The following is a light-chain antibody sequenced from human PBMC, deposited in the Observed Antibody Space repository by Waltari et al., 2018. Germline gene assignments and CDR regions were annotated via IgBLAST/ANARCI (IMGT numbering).Light chain of an antibody. V-gene: IGLV3-19*01. CDR2: GKN. J-gene: IGLJ3*02. CDR1: SFSNYY. Sequence: SSELTQDPAVSVALGQTVRITCQGDSFSNYYATWYQQKPGQAPILVIYGKNNRPSGIPDRFSGSSSGNTASLTITGAQAEDEADYYCNSRDSSGNRWVFGGGTKLTVL. CDR3: NSRDSSGNRWV.